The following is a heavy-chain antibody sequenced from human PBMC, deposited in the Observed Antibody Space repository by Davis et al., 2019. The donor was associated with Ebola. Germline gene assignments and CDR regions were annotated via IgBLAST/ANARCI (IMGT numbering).Heavy chain of an antibody. CDR2: IIRLSATP. CDR1: GDTFRGYA. D-gene: IGHD6-19*01. Sequence: SVKVSCKASGDTFRGYALSWVRQAPGQGLEWMGGIIRLSATPDYTQKFQGRVTITADESTSTAYLELGSLRSEDTAVYYCATYRIHIAVSGTFAMDVWGQGTTVTVSS. J-gene: IGHJ6*02. CDR3: ATYRIHIAVSGTFAMDV. V-gene: IGHV1-69*13.